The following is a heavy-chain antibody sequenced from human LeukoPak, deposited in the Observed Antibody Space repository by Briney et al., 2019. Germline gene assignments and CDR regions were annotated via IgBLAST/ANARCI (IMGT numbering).Heavy chain of an antibody. CDR1: GFTVSDSY. V-gene: IGHV3-66*02. Sequence: GGSLRLSCAGSGFTVSDSYMTWVRQAPGKGLECVSVIYARGDTHYADSVKGRFTLSRDNSKNTLNLQIDSLRPEDTAVYYCGKFRANWGLAYWGQGTLVTVSS. CDR3: GKFRANWGLAY. J-gene: IGHJ4*02. CDR2: IYARGDT. D-gene: IGHD7-27*01.